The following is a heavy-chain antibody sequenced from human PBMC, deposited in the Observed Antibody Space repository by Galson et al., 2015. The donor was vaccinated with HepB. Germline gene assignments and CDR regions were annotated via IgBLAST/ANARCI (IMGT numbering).Heavy chain of an antibody. Sequence: SLRLSCAASGFTFSSYGMHWVRQAPGKGLEWVAFIRYDGSNKYYADSVKGRFTISRDNSKNTLYLQMNSLRAEDTAVYYCAKPLVGAPYSSGWLYGMDVWGQGTTVTVSS. J-gene: IGHJ6*02. D-gene: IGHD6-19*01. V-gene: IGHV3-30*02. CDR2: IRYDGSNK. CDR1: GFTFSSYG. CDR3: AKPLVGAPYSSGWLYGMDV.